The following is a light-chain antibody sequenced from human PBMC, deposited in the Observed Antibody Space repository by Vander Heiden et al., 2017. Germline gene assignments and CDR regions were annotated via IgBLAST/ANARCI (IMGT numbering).Light chain of an antibody. V-gene: IGKV2-28*01. CDR2: LSS. Sequence: IVMTQSPLSLPVTPGEPASISCRSSQSLLHGNGYNYLDWYLQKPGQSPQLLIHLSSNRASGVPDRFSGSGSGTDFTLKISRVEAEDVGVYYCMQSLQAPVTFGGGTKVEIK. J-gene: IGKJ4*01. CDR1: QSLLHGNGYNY. CDR3: MQSLQAPVT.